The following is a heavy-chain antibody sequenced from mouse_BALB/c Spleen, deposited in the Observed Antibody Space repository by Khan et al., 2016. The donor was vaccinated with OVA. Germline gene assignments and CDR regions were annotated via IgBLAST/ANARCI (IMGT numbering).Heavy chain of an antibody. CDR3: ARSVTITTVVATDFDY. CDR1: GYSITSDYA. D-gene: IGHD1-1*01. J-gene: IGHJ2*01. CDR2: ISYSGRT. V-gene: IGHV3-2*02. Sequence: EVQLVESGPGLVKPSQSLSLTCTVTGYSITSDYAWNWIRQFPGNKLEWMGYISYSGRTSYNPSLKSQISITRDTSKNQFFLQLNSVTTEDTATYYCARSVTITTVVATDFDYWGQGTTLTVSS.